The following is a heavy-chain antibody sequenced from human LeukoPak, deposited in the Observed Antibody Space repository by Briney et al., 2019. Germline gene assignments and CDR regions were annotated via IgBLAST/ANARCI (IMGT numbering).Heavy chain of an antibody. J-gene: IGHJ4*02. CDR3: ARGERDGDLDS. V-gene: IGHV1-2*02. CDR2: INPNSGGT. D-gene: IGHD4-17*01. Sequence: GASVKVSCKASGYTFTAYYIHWVRQAPGQGLEWMGWINPNSGGTNYAQKIQGRVTMTRDTSINTAYMELSRLRSDDTAVYYCARGERDGDLDSWGQGTLVTVSS. CDR1: GYTFTAYY.